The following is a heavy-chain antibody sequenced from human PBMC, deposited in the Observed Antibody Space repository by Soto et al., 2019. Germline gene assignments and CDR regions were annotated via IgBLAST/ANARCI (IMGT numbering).Heavy chain of an antibody. J-gene: IGHJ3*02. CDR2: IDPSDSYT. D-gene: IGHD6-19*01. CDR1: GYSFTSYW. Sequence: GESLKISCKGSGYSFTSYWISWVRQMPGKGLEWMGRIDPSDSYTNYSPSFQGHVTISADKSISTAYLQWSSLKASDTAMYYCARHDKSVAGSPTDAFDIWGQGTMVT. V-gene: IGHV5-10-1*01. CDR3: ARHDKSVAGSPTDAFDI.